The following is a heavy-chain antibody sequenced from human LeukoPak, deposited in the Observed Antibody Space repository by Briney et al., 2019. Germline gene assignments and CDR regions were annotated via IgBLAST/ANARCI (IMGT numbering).Heavy chain of an antibody. CDR2: IYYSGST. Sequence: SETLSLTCTVSGGSISSYYWSWIRQPPGKRLEWIGYIYYSGSTNYNPSLKSRDTISVDTSKNQFSLKLSSVTAADTAVYYCVRADQNCGGDCYYFDYWGQGTLVTVSS. J-gene: IGHJ4*02. V-gene: IGHV4-59*01. CDR3: VRADQNCGGDCYYFDY. CDR1: GGSISSYY. D-gene: IGHD2-21*02.